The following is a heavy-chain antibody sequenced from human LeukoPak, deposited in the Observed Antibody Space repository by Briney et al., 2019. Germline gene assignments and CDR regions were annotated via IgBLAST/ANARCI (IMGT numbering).Heavy chain of an antibody. CDR1: GYTLTELS. V-gene: IGHV1-18*01. CDR2: ISTYDGGT. D-gene: IGHD1-26*01. Sequence: ASVKVSCKVSGYTLTELSMHWVRQAPGQGLEWMGWISTYDGGTNYAQKFRDRVTMLRDTSTSTAYMELRSLRSDDTAVYYCARDQPRRGPGNHDYWGQGTLVTVSS. J-gene: IGHJ4*02. CDR3: ARDQPRRGPGNHDY.